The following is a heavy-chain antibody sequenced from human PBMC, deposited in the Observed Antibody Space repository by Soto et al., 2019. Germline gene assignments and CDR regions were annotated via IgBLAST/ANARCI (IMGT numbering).Heavy chain of an antibody. CDR1: GGTFSSYA. CDR2: IIPIFGTA. Sequence: SVKVSCKASGGTFSSYAISWVRQAPGQGLEWMGGIIPIFGTANYAQKFQGRVTITADKSTSTAYMELSSLRSEDTAVYYCATPTPLRGAMITNINFDFWGQGTPVTVSS. D-gene: IGHD3-10*01. CDR3: ATPTPLRGAMITNINFDF. V-gene: IGHV1-69*06. J-gene: IGHJ4*02.